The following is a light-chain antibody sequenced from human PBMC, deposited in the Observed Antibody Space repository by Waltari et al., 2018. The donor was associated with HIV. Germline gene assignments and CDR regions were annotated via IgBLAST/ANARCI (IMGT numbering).Light chain of an antibody. J-gene: IGKJ2*01. Sequence: DIVMTQPPDPLAVSLGERATIHCKSSQSVLYSSNNKTYLAWYQQKPGQPPKLLIYWTSTRDSGVPDRFSGSGSGTDFTLTISSLQAEDVAVYYCQQYYSTPYTFGQGTKLEIK. CDR1: QSVLYSSNNKTY. CDR2: WTS. V-gene: IGKV4-1*01. CDR3: QQYYSTPYT.